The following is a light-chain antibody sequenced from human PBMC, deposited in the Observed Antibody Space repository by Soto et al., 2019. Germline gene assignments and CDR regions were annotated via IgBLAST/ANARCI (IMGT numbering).Light chain of an antibody. CDR3: QQSSTWPPYT. CDR2: DAS. J-gene: IGKJ2*01. V-gene: IGKV3-11*01. Sequence: EIVLTQSPATLSLSPGERATLSCRALLRVSSYFAWYQQKPSQAHRLHLYDASHRATDIPARFSGSGSGTGYTPNISSLEPEDFAVYYCQQSSTWPPYTFGQGTKLEIK. CDR1: LRVSSY.